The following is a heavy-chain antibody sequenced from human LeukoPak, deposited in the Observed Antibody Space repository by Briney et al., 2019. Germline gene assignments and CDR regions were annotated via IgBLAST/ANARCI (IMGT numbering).Heavy chain of an antibody. J-gene: IGHJ4*02. CDR1: GFTFSNAW. V-gene: IGHV3-15*01. CDR3: ATGGRDY. Sequence: GGSLRLSCSASGFTFSNAWMNWVRQAPGKGLEWVGRIKSKTDGETTDYAALVKGRFTISRDDSRNTLYLQMTSLKTEDTALYYCATGGRDYWGQGTLVTVAS. CDR2: IKSKTDGETT.